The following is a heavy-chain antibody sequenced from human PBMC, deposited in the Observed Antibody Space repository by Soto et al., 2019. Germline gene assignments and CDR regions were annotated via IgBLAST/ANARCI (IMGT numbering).Heavy chain of an antibody. CDR1: GFTFSSYN. CDR3: ASGDGYNRFDY. D-gene: IGHD5-12*01. J-gene: IGHJ4*02. V-gene: IGHV3-21*01. CDR2: ISSSSSYI. Sequence: VGSLRLSCAASGFTFSSYNMNWVRQAPGKGLEWVSSISSSSSYIYYADSVKGRFTISRDNAKNSLYLQMNSLRAEDTAVYYCASGDGYNRFDYWGQGTLVTVSS.